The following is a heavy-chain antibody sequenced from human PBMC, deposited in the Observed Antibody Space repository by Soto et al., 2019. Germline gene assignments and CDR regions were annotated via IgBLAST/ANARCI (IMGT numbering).Heavy chain of an antibody. Sequence: SETLSLTCTVSGGSISSYYWSWIRQPPGKGLEWIGYIYYSGSTNYNPSLKSRVTISVDTSKNQFSLKLSSVTAADTAVYYCARVSPPYCSSTSCSRTGAFDYWGQGTLVTVSS. CDR2: IYYSGST. J-gene: IGHJ4*02. D-gene: IGHD2-2*01. V-gene: IGHV4-59*01. CDR3: ARVSPPYCSSTSCSRTGAFDY. CDR1: GGSISSYY.